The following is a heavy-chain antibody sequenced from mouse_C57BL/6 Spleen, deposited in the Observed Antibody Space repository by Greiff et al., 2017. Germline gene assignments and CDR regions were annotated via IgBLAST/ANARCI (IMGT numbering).Heavy chain of an antibody. CDR1: GYTFTSYW. CDR3: ARGYYGNYVRFAD. J-gene: IGHJ3*01. D-gene: IGHD2-1*01. V-gene: IGHV1-55*01. CDR2: LYPGSGST. Sequence: QVQLQQPGAELVKPGASVKMSCKASGYTFTSYWITWVKQRPGQGLEWIGDLYPGSGSTNYNEKFKSKATLTVDTSSSTAYMQLSSLTSEDSAVYDCARGYYGNYVRFADWGQGTLVTVSA.